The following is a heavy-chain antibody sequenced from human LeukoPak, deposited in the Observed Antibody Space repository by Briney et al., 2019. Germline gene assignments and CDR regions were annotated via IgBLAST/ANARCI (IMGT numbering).Heavy chain of an antibody. V-gene: IGHV1-69*04. Sequence: ASVKVSCKASGGTFSSYAISWVRQAPGQGLEWMGRIIPILGIANYAQKFQGRVTITADKSTSTAYMELSSLRSEDTAVYYCARDQWENTFDCWGQGTLVTVSS. D-gene: IGHD1-26*01. CDR2: IIPILGIA. CDR1: GGTFSSYA. J-gene: IGHJ4*02. CDR3: ARDQWENTFDC.